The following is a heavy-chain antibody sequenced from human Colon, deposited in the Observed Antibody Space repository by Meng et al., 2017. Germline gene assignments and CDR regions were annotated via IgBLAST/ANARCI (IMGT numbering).Heavy chain of an antibody. Sequence: QGQLVQSGAEVKKPGSSVRVSCKASGGPFSTHAISWVRQAPGQGLEWMGAIIPIFGSATSAQKFQGRLTITADESTTTAYMELSSLRSDDTAMYYCARRSNDASGYRLDFWGQGTLVTVSS. J-gene: IGHJ4*02. CDR2: IIPIFGSA. CDR1: GGPFSTHA. CDR3: ARRSNDASGYRLDF. V-gene: IGHV1-69*13. D-gene: IGHD3-22*01.